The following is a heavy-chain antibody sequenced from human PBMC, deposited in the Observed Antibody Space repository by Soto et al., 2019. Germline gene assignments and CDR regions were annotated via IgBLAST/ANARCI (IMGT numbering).Heavy chain of an antibody. CDR1: VGSISIYY. Sequence: AETLALTCTVSVGSISIYYWSWIRQPPGKGLEWIGYIYYSGSTNYNPSLKSRVTISVDTSKNQFSLKLSSVTAADTAVYYCARDRIAVAGDYYYGMDVWGQGTTVTVSS. D-gene: IGHD6-19*01. V-gene: IGHV4-59*01. J-gene: IGHJ6*02. CDR2: IYYSGST. CDR3: ARDRIAVAGDYYYGMDV.